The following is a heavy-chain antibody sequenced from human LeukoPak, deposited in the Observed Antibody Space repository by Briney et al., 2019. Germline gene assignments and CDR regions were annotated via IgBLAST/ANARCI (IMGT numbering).Heavy chain of an antibody. Sequence: ASVEVSCKSSGYTFTGYYIYWVRQAPGQGLEWMGWINPNSGGTNYAQKFQGRVTVTRDTSITTAYMELSRLTSDDTAMYYCATHRGYCSNGVCYRAFDIWGQGTMVTVSS. CDR3: ATHRGYCSNGVCYRAFDI. D-gene: IGHD2-8*01. V-gene: IGHV1-2*02. CDR1: GYTFTGYY. CDR2: INPNSGGT. J-gene: IGHJ3*02.